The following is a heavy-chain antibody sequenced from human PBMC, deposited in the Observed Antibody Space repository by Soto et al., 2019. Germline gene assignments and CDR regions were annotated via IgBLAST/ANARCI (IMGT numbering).Heavy chain of an antibody. D-gene: IGHD3-22*01. CDR2: ISHDGNNK. Sequence: QVILVESGGGVVQPGRSLRVSCEAFAFTFSRYGMHWVRQAPGKGLEWVALISHDGNNKHYADSVKGRFTISRDNSKNTVYLQMKSLRPEDTAVYYCVKDLPDYYDSSGHFDYWGQGTLVTVSS. CDR3: VKDLPDYYDSSGHFDY. CDR1: AFTFSRYG. V-gene: IGHV3-30*18. J-gene: IGHJ4*02.